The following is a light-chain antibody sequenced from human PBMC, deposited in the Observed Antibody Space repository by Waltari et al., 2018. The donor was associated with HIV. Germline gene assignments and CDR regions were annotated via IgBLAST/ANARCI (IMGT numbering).Light chain of an antibody. CDR2: DVS. CDR3: SSYTSSSTYV. CDR1: SNDVGSSEY. J-gene: IGLJ1*01. V-gene: IGLV2-14*03. Sequence: QSALTQPASVSGSPGQSITISCTGTSNDVGSSEYVSWHQQHPGEAPKRRSQDVSERPSGISNRFSGSKSGNTASLTISGLQTEDEADYYCSSYTSSSTYVFGTGTRVTVL.